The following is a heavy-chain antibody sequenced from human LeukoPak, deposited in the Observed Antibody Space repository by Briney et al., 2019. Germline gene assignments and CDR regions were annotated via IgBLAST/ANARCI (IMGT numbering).Heavy chain of an antibody. CDR2: IYYSGST. D-gene: IGHD3-3*01. J-gene: IGHJ5*02. V-gene: IGHV4-39*01. CDR3: ARHAMSYDFWSGPNWFDP. Sequence: SETLSLTCTVSGGSISSSSYYWGWIRQPPGKGLEWIGSIYYSGSTYYNPSLKSRVTISVDTSKNQFSLKLSFVSAADTAVHYCARHAMSYDFWSGPNWFDPWGQGTLVTVSS. CDR1: GGSISSSSYY.